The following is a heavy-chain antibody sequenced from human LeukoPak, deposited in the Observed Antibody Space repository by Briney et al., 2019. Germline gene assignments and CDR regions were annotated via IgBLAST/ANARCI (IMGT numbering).Heavy chain of an antibody. D-gene: IGHD2/OR15-2a*01. CDR3: ATNLIGAGEYFQQ. J-gene: IGHJ1*01. CDR1: GLRFSDYY. CDR2: ISSGGDIM. V-gene: IGHV3-11*01. Sequence: GGSLRLSCAASGLRFSDYYVSWIRQAPGKGLQWVSYISSGGDIMHYADSVKGRFTSSRDNAQNSGYLEMNSLGAEDTAVYYCATNLIGAGEYFQQWGQGTLVTVSS.